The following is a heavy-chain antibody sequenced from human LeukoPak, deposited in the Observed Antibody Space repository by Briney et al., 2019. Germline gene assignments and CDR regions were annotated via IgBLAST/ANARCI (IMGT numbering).Heavy chain of an antibody. V-gene: IGHV3-30*18. Sequence: GRSLRLSCAASGFTFSSYGMHWVRQAPGKGLEWVAVISYDGSNKYYADSVKGRFTISRDNSKNTLYLQMNSLRAEDTAVYYCAKEGAPYGGYVWGQGTLVTVSS. D-gene: IGHD5-12*01. CDR1: GFTFSSYG. CDR2: ISYDGSNK. J-gene: IGHJ4*02. CDR3: AKEGAPYGGYV.